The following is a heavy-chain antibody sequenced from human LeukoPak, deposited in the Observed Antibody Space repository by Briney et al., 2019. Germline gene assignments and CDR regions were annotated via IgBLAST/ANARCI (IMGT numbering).Heavy chain of an antibody. CDR3: AKDLRESSGWHGNFDY. CDR1: GGSISSSSYY. CDR2: IYYSGST. V-gene: IGHV4-39*07. J-gene: IGHJ4*02. Sequence: SETLSLTCTVSGGSISSSSYYWGWIRQPPGKGLEWIGSIYYSGSTYYNPSLKSRVTISVDTSKNQFSLKLSSVTAADTAVYYCAKDLRESSGWHGNFDYWGQGTLVSVSS. D-gene: IGHD6-19*01.